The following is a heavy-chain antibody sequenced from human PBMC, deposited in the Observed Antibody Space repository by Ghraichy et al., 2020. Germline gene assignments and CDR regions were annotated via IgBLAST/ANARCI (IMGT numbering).Heavy chain of an antibody. Sequence: SETLSLTCAVYGGSFSGYYWSWIRQPPGKGLEWIGEINHSGSTNYNPSLKSRVTISVDTSKNQFSLKLSSVTAADTAVYYCARVARYGYYYYYGMDVWGQGTTVTVSS. V-gene: IGHV4-34*01. CDR1: GGSFSGYY. D-gene: IGHD3-16*01. CDR2: INHSGST. CDR3: ARVARYGYYYYYGMDV. J-gene: IGHJ6*02.